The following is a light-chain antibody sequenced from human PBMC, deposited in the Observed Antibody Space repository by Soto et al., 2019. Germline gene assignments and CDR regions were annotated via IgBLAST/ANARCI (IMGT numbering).Light chain of an antibody. CDR1: QSVGTY. V-gene: IGKV3-11*01. CDR3: QQRSDWPST. CDR2: DSS. Sequence: EIGVTQSPATLSLSPGERATLSCRASQSVGTYFAWYQQKPGQAPRLLIYDSSNRATGIPARFSGSGSGTDFTLTISSLEPEDFAVYYCQQRSDWPSTFGGGTKVEIK. J-gene: IGKJ4*01.